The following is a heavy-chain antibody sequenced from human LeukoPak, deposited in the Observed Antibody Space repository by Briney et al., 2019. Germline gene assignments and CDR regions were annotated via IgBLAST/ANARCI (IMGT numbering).Heavy chain of an antibody. V-gene: IGHV1-18*01. D-gene: IGHD1-26*01. CDR3: ARERALGGYDI. CDR2: ISAYNGNT. J-gene: IGHJ3*02. CDR1: GYTLTSYG. Sequence: ASVKVSCKASGYTLTSYGISWVRQAPGQGLEWMGWISAYNGNTNYAQKLQGRVAMTTDTSTSTAYMELRSLRSDDTAVYYCARERALGGYDIWGQGTMVTVSS.